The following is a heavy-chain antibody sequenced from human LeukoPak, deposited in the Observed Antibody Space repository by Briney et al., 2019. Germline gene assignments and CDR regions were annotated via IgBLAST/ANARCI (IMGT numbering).Heavy chain of an antibody. D-gene: IGHD1-26*01. J-gene: IGHJ4*02. CDR3: ARDRTLVGGIDY. V-gene: IGHV4-61*02. Sequence: DPSETLSLTCTVSGGSISSGSYYWSWIRQPAGKGLEWIGRFYTSGSTNYNPSLKSRVTISVDTSKNQFSLKLTSVTAADTAVYYCARDRTLVGGIDYWGQGTLVTVSS. CDR2: FYTSGST. CDR1: GGSISSGSYY.